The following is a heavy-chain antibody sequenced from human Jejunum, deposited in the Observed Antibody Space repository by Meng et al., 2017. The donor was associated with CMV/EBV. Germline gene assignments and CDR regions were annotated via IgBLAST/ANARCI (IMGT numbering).Heavy chain of an antibody. CDR1: GDSISSGGYF. D-gene: IGHD5-24*01. V-gene: IGHV4-39*06. Sequence: SGDSISSGGYFWGWVRQPPGKGLEWMGSIDYSGTTRYNPSLGSRVVISVDTSMNQLTLRLDSVTAADTAVYYCARDGEGRWLQLGCWGQGTLVTVSS. CDR3: ARDGEGRWLQLGC. J-gene: IGHJ4*02. CDR2: IDYSGTT.